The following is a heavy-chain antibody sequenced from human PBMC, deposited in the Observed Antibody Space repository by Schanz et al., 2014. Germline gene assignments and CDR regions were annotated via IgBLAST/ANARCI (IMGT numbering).Heavy chain of an antibody. CDR3: ARDSDRATMVRTYNWFDP. Sequence: QVQLVESGGGLVKPGGSLRLSCTVSGFTFSDYYMSWIRQAPGKGPEWVSSVVSGGSSTNYADSVKGRFTISRDNAKNSLYLQMNSLRDEDTAVYYCARDSDRATMVRTYNWFDPWGQGTLVTVSS. J-gene: IGHJ5*02. CDR2: VVSGGSST. V-gene: IGHV3-11*06. CDR1: GFTFSDYY. D-gene: IGHD3-10*01.